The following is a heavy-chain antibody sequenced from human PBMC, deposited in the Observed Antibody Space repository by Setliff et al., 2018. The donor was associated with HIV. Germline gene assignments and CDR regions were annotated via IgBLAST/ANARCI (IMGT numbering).Heavy chain of an antibody. CDR3: ARGKGVRGVIITGGLDF. CDR2: MNLNSDVA. Sequence: GASVKVSCKSSGSTFNNYDITWLRQATGQGLEWLGWMNLNSDVAGYAPSFHDRLTMTRSTSMDTTNLELRSLRSEDTAVYYCARGKGVRGVIITGGLDFWGKGTTVTVSS. J-gene: IGHJ6*04. CDR1: GSTFNNYD. D-gene: IGHD3-10*01. V-gene: IGHV1-8*01.